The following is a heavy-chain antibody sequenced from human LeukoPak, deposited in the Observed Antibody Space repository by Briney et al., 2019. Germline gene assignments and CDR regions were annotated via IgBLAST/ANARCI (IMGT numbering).Heavy chain of an antibody. CDR2: IDANNGDT. Sequence: GASGKLCCKASGYTFRGNYIHWLRQAPGQGLEWMGWIDANNGDTKSAQKFQGRVTMSRDTSISTAYMDLSSLSPDDAAVYYCARDPSSVTLYFFDYWGQGTLVTVSS. D-gene: IGHD4-11*01. CDR3: ARDPSSVTLYFFDY. V-gene: IGHV1-2*02. CDR1: GYTFRGNY. J-gene: IGHJ4*02.